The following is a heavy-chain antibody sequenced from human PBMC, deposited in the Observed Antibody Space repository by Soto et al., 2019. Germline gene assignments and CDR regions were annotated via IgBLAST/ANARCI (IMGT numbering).Heavy chain of an antibody. J-gene: IGHJ5*02. CDR1: CGSISSGGYY. CDR3: AREDYGGNWFDP. CDR2: IYYRGST. V-gene: IGHV4-31*03. Sequence: TPSLTFTVSCGSISSGGYYLSWIRQHPGKGLEGIGYIYYRGSTYYHPSLKSRVTISVDTSKNQFSLKLSSVTAADTAVYYCAREDYGGNWFDPCGQGTLVTVSS. D-gene: IGHD4-17*01.